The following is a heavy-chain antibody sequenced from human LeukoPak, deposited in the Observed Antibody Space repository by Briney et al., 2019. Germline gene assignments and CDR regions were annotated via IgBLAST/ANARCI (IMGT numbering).Heavy chain of an antibody. V-gene: IGHV1-69*13. Sequence: ASVNVSCKASGGTFSSYAISWVRQAPGQGLEWMGGIIPIFGTANYAQKFQGRVTITADESTSTAYMELSSLRSEDTAVYYCARGRTTVTTGGPFDYWGQGTLVTVSS. D-gene: IGHD4-17*01. CDR1: GGTFSSYA. CDR2: IIPIFGTA. J-gene: IGHJ4*02. CDR3: ARGRTTVTTGGPFDY.